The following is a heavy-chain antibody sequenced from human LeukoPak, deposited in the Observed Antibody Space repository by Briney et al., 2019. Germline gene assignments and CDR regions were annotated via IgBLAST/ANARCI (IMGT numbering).Heavy chain of an antibody. CDR2: INHSGST. D-gene: IGHD3-16*02. J-gene: IGHJ4*02. Sequence: SETLSLTCTVSGGSVSSGSYYWSWIRQPPGKGLEWIGEINHSGSTNYNPSLKSRVTISVDTSKNQFSLKLSSVTAADTAVYYCATGRMIWGSYRRPFDYWGQGTLVTVSS. V-gene: IGHV4-39*07. CDR1: GGSVSSGSYY. CDR3: ATGRMIWGSYRRPFDY.